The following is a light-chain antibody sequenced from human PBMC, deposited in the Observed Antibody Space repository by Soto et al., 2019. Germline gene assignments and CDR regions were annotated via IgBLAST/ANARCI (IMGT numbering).Light chain of an antibody. Sequence: QSALTQPASVSGSPGQSITISCTGTSSDVGGYNYVSWYQQHPGKAPKLMIYDVSNRPSGVSNRFSGSKSANMASLTISGLQADDEADYYCAAYTTSSTLVFGGGTKLTVL. J-gene: IGLJ3*02. CDR2: DVS. CDR3: AAYTTSSTLV. CDR1: SSDVGGYNY. V-gene: IGLV2-14*01.